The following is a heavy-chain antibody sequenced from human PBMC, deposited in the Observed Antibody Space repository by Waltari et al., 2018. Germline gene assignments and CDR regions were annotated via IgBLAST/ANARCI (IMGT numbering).Heavy chain of an antibody. CDR1: GYTFTSYG. Sequence: QVQLVQSGAEVKKPGASVKVSCKASGYTFTSYGISWVRQAPGQGLEWMGWISAYNGNTTYGQKLQGRVTMTTDTSTSTAYMELRSLRSDDTAVYYCARDLEPLVVVPAATHYWGQGTLVTVSS. J-gene: IGHJ4*02. CDR3: ARDLEPLVVVPAATHY. CDR2: ISAYNGNT. D-gene: IGHD2-2*01. V-gene: IGHV1-18*01.